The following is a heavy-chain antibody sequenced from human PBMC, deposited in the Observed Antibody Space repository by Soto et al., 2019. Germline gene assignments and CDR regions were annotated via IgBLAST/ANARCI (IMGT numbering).Heavy chain of an antibody. J-gene: IGHJ6*02. CDR2: INHSGST. Sequence: SETLSLTCAVYGGSFSVYYWSWIRHPPGKGLEWIGEINHSGSTNYNPSLKSRVTISVDTSKNQFSLKLSSVTAADTAVYYCARQIRQYSGSYRYYYGMDVWGQGTTVTVSS. V-gene: IGHV4-34*01. CDR1: GGSFSVYY. D-gene: IGHD1-26*01. CDR3: ARQIRQYSGSYRYYYGMDV.